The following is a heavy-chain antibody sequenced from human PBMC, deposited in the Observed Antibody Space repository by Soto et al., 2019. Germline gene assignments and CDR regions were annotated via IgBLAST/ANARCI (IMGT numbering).Heavy chain of an antibody. J-gene: IGHJ5*02. CDR3: VRDLTVVTSGEKRADRSNWFDP. CDR2: IYYSGST. V-gene: IGHV4-59*01. D-gene: IGHD2-21*02. Sequence: SETLSLTCTVSGGSISSYYWCWIRQRPGKGLEWIGYIYYSGSTNYNPYLKSRVTISVDTSKNQFYLKLSSVRDADTVVYYCVRDLTVVTSGEKRADRSNWFDPWGQGTLVTVSS. CDR1: GGSISSYY.